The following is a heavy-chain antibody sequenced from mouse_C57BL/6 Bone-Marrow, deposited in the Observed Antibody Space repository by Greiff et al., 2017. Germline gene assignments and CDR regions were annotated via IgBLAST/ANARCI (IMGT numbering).Heavy chain of an antibody. CDR2: IDPENGDT. V-gene: IGHV14-4*01. Sequence: DVQLQESGAELVRPGASVKLSCTASGFTIKDDYMHWVKQRPEQGLEWIGWIDPENGDTEYASKFQGKATITADTSSNTAYLQLSSLTSEDTAVYYCTTPVYSKSLWGQGTTLTVSS. CDR3: TTPVYSKSL. CDR1: GFTIKDDY. D-gene: IGHD2-5*01. J-gene: IGHJ2*01.